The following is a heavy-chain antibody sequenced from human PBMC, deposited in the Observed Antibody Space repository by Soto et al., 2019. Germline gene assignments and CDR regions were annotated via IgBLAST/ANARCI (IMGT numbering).Heavy chain of an antibody. D-gene: IGHD6-19*01. CDR2: ISSSTSTI. V-gene: IGHV3-48*01. CDR1: GFTFSTYS. Sequence: EVQLVESGGGLVQPGGSLRLSCAASGFTFSTYSMNWVRQAPGKGLEWVSYISSSTSTIYYADSVKGRFTISRDNAKTSLFLQMNSLRAEDTAVYYCARGGRTGYTSGWYVGYWGQGTLVTVSS. CDR3: ARGGRTGYTSGWYVGY. J-gene: IGHJ4*02.